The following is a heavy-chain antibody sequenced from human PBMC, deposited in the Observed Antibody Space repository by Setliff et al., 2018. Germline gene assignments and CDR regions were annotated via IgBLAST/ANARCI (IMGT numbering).Heavy chain of an antibody. J-gene: IGHJ4*02. CDR2: IWNDGGNK. D-gene: IGHD2-15*01. V-gene: IGHV3-33*08. CDR1: GFTFSTYR. CDR3: ARTCSGSGCYAGLES. Sequence: RLSCAASGFTFSTYRMHWVRQAPGKGLEWVAVIWNDGGNKYHADSVKGRFTVSRDNSKNTLYLQMNSLRPEDTAVYYCARTCSGSGCYAGLESWGQGTQVTVSS.